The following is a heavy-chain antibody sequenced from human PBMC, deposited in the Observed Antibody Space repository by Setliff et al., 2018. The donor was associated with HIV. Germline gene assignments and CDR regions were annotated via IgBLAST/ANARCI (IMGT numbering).Heavy chain of an antibody. CDR3: ARLGGRIYYYSMDV. CDR2: IYPGDSDT. J-gene: IGHJ6*03. Sequence: GGALEISCRGAGDSFTSYWIAWVRQRPGKGLEWMGIIYPGDSDTRYSPSFQGQVTISADKSISTAYLQWSSLKASDTAMYYCARLGGRIYYYSMDVWGKGTTVTVSS. D-gene: IGHD1-1*01. V-gene: IGHV5-51*01. CDR1: GDSFTSYW.